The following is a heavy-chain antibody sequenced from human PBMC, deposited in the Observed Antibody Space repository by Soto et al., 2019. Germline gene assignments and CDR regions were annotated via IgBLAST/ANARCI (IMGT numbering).Heavy chain of an antibody. V-gene: IGHV3-30*18. J-gene: IGHJ4*02. CDR1: GFTFSSYG. Sequence: QVQLVESGGGVVQPGRSLRLSCAASGFTFSSYGMHWVRQAPGKGLEWVAVISYDGSNKYYADSVKGRFTISRDNSKNTLYLQMKSLRAEDTAVYYCAKGYSSGWSNYFDYWGQGTLVTVSS. CDR2: ISYDGSNK. D-gene: IGHD6-19*01. CDR3: AKGYSSGWSNYFDY.